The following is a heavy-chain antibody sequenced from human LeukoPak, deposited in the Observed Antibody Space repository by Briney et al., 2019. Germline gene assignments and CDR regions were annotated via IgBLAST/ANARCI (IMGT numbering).Heavy chain of an antibody. Sequence: PGGSLRLSCAASGFTFSSYGMSWVRQAPGKGLEWVANIKQDGSEKYYVDSVKGRFTISRDNAKNSLYLQMNSLRAEDTAVYYCARLDGQQLTSFFDYWGQGTLVTVSS. V-gene: IGHV3-7*01. J-gene: IGHJ4*02. CDR3: ARLDGQQLTSFFDY. CDR2: IKQDGSEK. CDR1: GFTFSSYG. D-gene: IGHD6-13*01.